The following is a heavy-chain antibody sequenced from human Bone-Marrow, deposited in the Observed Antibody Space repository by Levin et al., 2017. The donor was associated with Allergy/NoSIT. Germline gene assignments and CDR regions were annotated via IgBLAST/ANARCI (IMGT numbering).Heavy chain of an antibody. Sequence: PGGSLRLSCAASGFTFSSYWMHWVRQAPGKGLVWVSRINSDGSSTSYADSVKGRFTISRDNAKNTLYLQMNSLRAEDTAVYYCARVGYSYGAYYFDYWGQGTLVTVSS. J-gene: IGHJ4*02. CDR2: INSDGSST. CDR3: ARVGYSYGAYYFDY. CDR1: GFTFSSYW. V-gene: IGHV3-74*01. D-gene: IGHD5-18*01.